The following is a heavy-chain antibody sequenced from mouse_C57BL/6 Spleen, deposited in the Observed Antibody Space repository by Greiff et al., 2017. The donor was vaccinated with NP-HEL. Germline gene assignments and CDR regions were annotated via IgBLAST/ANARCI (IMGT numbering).Heavy chain of an antibody. J-gene: IGHJ3*01. D-gene: IGHD2-2*01. CDR1: GYTFTDYN. CDR2: INPNNGGT. Sequence: EVQLQQSGPELVKPGASVKIPCKASGYTFTDYNMDWVKQSHGKSLEWIGDINPNNGGTNYNQKFKGKATLTVDKSSSTAYMELRSLTSEDTAVYYCARLDYGYSLFAYWGQGTLVTVSA. V-gene: IGHV1-18*01. CDR3: ARLDYGYSLFAY.